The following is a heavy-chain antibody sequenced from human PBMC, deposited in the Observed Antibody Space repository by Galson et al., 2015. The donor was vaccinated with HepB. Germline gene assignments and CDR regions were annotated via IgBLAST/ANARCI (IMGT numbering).Heavy chain of an antibody. CDR1: GDSVSRDTVG. V-gene: IGHV6-1*01. D-gene: IGHD3-10*01. Sequence: CAISGDSVSRDTVGWNWIRQSPSRGLVWLGRTYYRSKWYNDYAISVKSRIIINADSSTNQFFLQLNSVTPEDTAVYYCTRVAHLGRGMNVWGQGTTVTV. CDR2: TYYRSKWYN. CDR3: TRVAHLGRGMNV. J-gene: IGHJ6*02.